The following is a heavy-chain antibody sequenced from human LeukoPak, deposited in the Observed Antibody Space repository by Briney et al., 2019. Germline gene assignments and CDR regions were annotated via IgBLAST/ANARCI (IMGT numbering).Heavy chain of an antibody. Sequence: SETLSLTCAVYGGSFSGYYWSWIRQPPGKGLEWIGEINHSGSTNYNPSLKSRVTISVDTSKNQFSLKLSSVTAADTAMYYCARDNAASYYSWFGTWGQGIMVTVSS. CDR1: GGSFSGYY. V-gene: IGHV4-34*01. CDR3: ARDNAASYYSWFGT. D-gene: IGHD3-10*01. CDR2: INHSGST. J-gene: IGHJ5*02.